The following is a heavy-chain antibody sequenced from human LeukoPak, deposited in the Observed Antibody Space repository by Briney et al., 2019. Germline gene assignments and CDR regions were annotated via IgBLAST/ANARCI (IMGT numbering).Heavy chain of an antibody. J-gene: IGHJ5*02. CDR1: GFTFSSYA. V-gene: IGHV3-30-3*01. Sequence: GGSLRLSCAASGFTFSSYAMHWVRQAPGKGLEWVAVISYDGSNKYYADSVKGRFTISRDNSKSTLYLQMNSLRAEDTAVYYCARVRDRQVLRYFDWLNWFDPWGQGTLVTVSS. CDR2: ISYDGSNK. CDR3: ARVRDRQVLRYFDWLNWFDP. D-gene: IGHD3-9*01.